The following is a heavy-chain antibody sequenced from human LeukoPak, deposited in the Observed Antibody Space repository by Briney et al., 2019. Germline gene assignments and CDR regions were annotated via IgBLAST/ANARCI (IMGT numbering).Heavy chain of an antibody. V-gene: IGHV3-7*01. CDR2: INQDVSRI. D-gene: IGHD2-8*01. J-gene: IGHJ4*02. CDR3: ARLKDDVTKFDY. Sequence: GGSLRPSCAGSGFSFSRYWMAWVRQAPGKGLEWVASINQDVSRIHYVDSVKGRFTISRDNAKSSLFLQMTSLRVEDTAVYYCARLKDDVTKFDYWGQGTLVTVSS. CDR1: GFSFSRYW.